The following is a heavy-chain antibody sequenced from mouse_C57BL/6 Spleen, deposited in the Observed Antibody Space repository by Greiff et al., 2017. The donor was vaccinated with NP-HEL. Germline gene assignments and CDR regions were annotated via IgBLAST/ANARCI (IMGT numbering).Heavy chain of an antibody. V-gene: IGHV1-20*01. D-gene: IGHD1-1*01. Sequence: EVQLQQSGPELVKPGASVKISCKASGYSFTGYFMNWVMQSPGQSLEWIGCINPYNGDTFYNQKFKGKATLTVDKSSSTAHMELRSLTSEDSAVYYCAREMYYGSSPVGYWGQGTSVTVSA. CDR2: INPYNGDT. CDR3: AREMYYGSSPVGY. J-gene: IGHJ4*01. CDR1: GYSFTGYF.